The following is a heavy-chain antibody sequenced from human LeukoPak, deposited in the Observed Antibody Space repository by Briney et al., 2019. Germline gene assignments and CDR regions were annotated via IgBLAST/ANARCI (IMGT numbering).Heavy chain of an antibody. CDR2: MDPNSGNT. D-gene: IGHD3-22*01. J-gene: IGHJ6*02. V-gene: IGHV1-8*01. Sequence: ASVKVSCKASGYTFTTYDINWVRQATGQGLEWMGWMDPNSGNTGYAQKFQRRVTMTRNTSIRTAYMELSSLRSEDTAVYYCARTYYYDSADFRILYGMDVWGQGTTVTVS. CDR3: ARTYYYDSADFRILYGMDV. CDR1: GYTFTTYD.